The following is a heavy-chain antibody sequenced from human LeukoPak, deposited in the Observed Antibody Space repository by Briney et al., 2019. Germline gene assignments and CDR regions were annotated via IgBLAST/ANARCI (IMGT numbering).Heavy chain of an antibody. J-gene: IGHJ4*02. Sequence: GGSLRLSCAASGFTFSSYSMNWVRQAPGKGLEWVSSISSSSSYIYYADSVKGRFTISRDNAKNSLYLQMNRLRAEDTAVYYCAGDLLYYSDSSATDYWGQGTLVTVSS. CDR1: GFTFSSYS. D-gene: IGHD3-22*01. V-gene: IGHV3-21*01. CDR2: ISSSSSYI. CDR3: AGDLLYYSDSSATDY.